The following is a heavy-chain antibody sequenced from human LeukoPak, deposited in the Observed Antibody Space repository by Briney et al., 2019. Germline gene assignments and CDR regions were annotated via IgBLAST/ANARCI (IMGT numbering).Heavy chain of an antibody. D-gene: IGHD3-22*01. CDR1: GFTFSSYW. V-gene: IGHV3-74*01. CDR2: INSDGSST. J-gene: IGHJ4*02. CDR3: ARTYYYDSSGYPFDY. Sequence: GGSLRLSCAASGFTFSSYWMHWVRQAPGKGLVWVSRINSDGSSTSYADSVKGRSTISRDNAKNTLYLQMNSLRAEDTAVYYCARTYYYDSSGYPFDYWGQGTLVTVSS.